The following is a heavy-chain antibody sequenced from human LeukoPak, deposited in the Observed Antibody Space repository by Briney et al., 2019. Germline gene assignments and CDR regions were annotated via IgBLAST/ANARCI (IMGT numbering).Heavy chain of an antibody. D-gene: IGHD3-10*01. V-gene: IGHV4-34*01. Sequence: PSETLSLTCAVYGGSFSGYYWSWIRQPPGKGLEWIGSVYYSGSTFYNPSLSRRVTVSVDTSKNQFSLRLSSVTAADTAVYYCARRTGGPGSYWPPDIWGQGTMVTVSS. J-gene: IGHJ3*02. CDR2: VYYSGST. CDR1: GGSFSGYY. CDR3: ARRTGGPGSYWPPDI.